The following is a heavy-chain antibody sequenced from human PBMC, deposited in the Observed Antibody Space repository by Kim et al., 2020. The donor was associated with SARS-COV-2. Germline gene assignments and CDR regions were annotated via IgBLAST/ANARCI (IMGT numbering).Heavy chain of an antibody. Sequence: KGRFTITRDNAKNSLYLLMNSLRDEDTAVYYCAILMVGYDILTGYPTVDYWGQGTLVTVSS. J-gene: IGHJ4*02. D-gene: IGHD3-9*01. CDR3: AILMVGYDILTGYPTVDY. V-gene: IGHV3-48*02.